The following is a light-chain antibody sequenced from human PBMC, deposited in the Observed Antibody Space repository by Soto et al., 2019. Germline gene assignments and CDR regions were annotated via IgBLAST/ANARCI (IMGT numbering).Light chain of an antibody. CDR3: QHRSSWPGA. CDR2: DAS. CDR1: QSVSSF. J-gene: IGKJ3*01. Sequence: EVVLTQSPDTLSLSPGERATLSCRASQSVSSFLASYQQKPGQAPRLLIYDASNRATGIPARFSGSGSGTDFTLTISSLEPEDFAVYYCQHRSSWPGAFGPGTKVDIK. V-gene: IGKV3-11*01.